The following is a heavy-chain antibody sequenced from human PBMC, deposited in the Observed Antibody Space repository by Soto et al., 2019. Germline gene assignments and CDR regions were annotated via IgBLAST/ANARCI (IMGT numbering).Heavy chain of an antibody. Sequence: EVQLVESGGGLVKPGGSLRLSCAASGFTFSNAWMSWVRQAPGKGLEWVGRIKSKTDGGTTDYAAPVKGRFTISRDDSKNTLYLQMNSLKTEDTAVYYCTTIYDFWSGSLPLDYWGQGTLVTVSS. CDR2: IKSKTDGGTT. CDR3: TTIYDFWSGSLPLDY. V-gene: IGHV3-15*01. D-gene: IGHD3-3*01. J-gene: IGHJ4*02. CDR1: GFTFSNAW.